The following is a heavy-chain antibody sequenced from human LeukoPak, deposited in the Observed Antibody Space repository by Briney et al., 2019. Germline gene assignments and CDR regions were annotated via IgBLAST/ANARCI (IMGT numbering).Heavy chain of an antibody. CDR1: GFTVSTNY. CDR2: IYSSGRT. Sequence: GGSLRLSCAASGFTVSTNYVSWVRQAPGKGLEWVSVIYSSGRTYYADSVKGRFTISRDNSKNSLYLQMNSLRDEDTAVYYCARTRAEAADWGQGTLVTVSS. V-gene: IGHV3-53*01. CDR3: ARTRAEAAD. J-gene: IGHJ4*02. D-gene: IGHD2-15*01.